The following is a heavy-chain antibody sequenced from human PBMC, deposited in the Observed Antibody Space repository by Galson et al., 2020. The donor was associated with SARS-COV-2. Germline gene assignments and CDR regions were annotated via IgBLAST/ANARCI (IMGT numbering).Heavy chain of an antibody. V-gene: IGHV4-30-4*08. Sequence: SETLSLTCTVSGGSINNDDYYWIWIRQPTGKGLEWIGYTYYTGSAYYNPSLQGRFTISVDTSKNQFSLRVRSVTAADTAMYYCARAGADILTAYNWFDPWGQGTLVTVSS. CDR1: GGSINNDDYY. D-gene: IGHD3-9*01. J-gene: IGHJ5*02. CDR3: ARAGADILTAYNWFDP. CDR2: TYYTGSA.